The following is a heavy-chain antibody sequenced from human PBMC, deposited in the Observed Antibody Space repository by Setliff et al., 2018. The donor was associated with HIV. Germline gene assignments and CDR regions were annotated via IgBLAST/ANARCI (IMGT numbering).Heavy chain of an antibody. D-gene: IGHD6-19*01. CDR3: ARHWRGSGWSNWFDP. J-gene: IGHJ5*02. CDR1: GYSISSGYY. CDR2: IYNSVTT. V-gene: IGHV4-38-2*01. Sequence: SETLSLTCAVSGYSISSGYYWGWIRQPPGKGLEWIGSIYNSVTTNYNPSLKSRVTISVDTSKNQFSLKLTSVTAADTAVYYCARHWRGSGWSNWFDPWGQGTLVTVSS.